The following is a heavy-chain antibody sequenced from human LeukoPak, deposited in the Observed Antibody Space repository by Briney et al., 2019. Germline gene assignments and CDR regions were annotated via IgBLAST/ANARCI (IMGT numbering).Heavy chain of an antibody. J-gene: IGHJ4*02. V-gene: IGHV4-34*01. CDR2: INHSGST. CDR3: ARDSTHYDYVWGSYRRQYYFDY. CDR1: GGSFSGYY. Sequence: MASETLSLTCAVYGGSFSGYYWSWIRQPPGKGLEWIGEINHSGSTNYNPSLKSRVTISVDTSKNQFSLKLSSVTAADTAVYYCARDSTHYDYVWGSYRRQYYFDYWGQGTLVTVSS. D-gene: IGHD3-16*02.